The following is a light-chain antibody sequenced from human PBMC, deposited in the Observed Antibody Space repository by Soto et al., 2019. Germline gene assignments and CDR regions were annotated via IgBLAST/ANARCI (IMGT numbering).Light chain of an antibody. CDR1: QSVSSSY. CDR2: RAS. J-gene: IGKJ4*01. CDR3: QQHINWPLT. V-gene: IGKV3D-20*02. Sequence: EIVLTQSRGTLSLSPGERSTLSCRAIQSVSSSYLAWYQQKAGQSPRLLIYRASSRATGIPDRFSGSGSGTDFTLTISSLEPEDFEIYYCQQHINWPLTFGGGTKVDNK.